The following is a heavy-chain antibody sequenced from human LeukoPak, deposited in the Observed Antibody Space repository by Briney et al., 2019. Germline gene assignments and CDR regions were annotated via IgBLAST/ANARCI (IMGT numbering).Heavy chain of an antibody. V-gene: IGHV4-38-2*02. CDR3: ARERIQLWFIKPYNWFDP. J-gene: IGHJ5*02. CDR1: GASISSGYY. CDR2: IYHSGST. Sequence: SETLSLTCTVSGASISSGYYWGWIRQPPGKGLEWIGSIYHSGSTYYNPSLKSRVTISVDTSKNQFSLKLSSVTAADTAVYYCARERIQLWFIKPYNWFDPWGQGTLVTVSS. D-gene: IGHD5-18*01.